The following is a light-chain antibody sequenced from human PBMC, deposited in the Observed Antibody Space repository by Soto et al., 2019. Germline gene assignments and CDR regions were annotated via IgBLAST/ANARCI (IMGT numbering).Light chain of an antibody. Sequence: ETVLTQSPCPLSLSPGERTTLSCRASQSVSNNYLAWYLQKPGQAPRLLSYGASSRATGIPDRCSGSGSGIDFTLTITRLEPEDFEVYYCEQYGNSPSTFGQGTRLEI. CDR1: QSVSNNY. V-gene: IGKV3-20*01. CDR3: EQYGNSPST. J-gene: IGKJ5*01. CDR2: GAS.